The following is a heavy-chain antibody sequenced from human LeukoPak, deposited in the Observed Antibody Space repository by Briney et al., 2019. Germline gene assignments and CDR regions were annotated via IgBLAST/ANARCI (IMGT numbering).Heavy chain of an antibody. J-gene: IGHJ6*03. Sequence: GASVKVSCKASGYTFTGYYMHWVRQAPGQGLEWMGWINPNSGGTNYAQKFYVRVTMTRDTSITTAYMELSRLRSDDTAVFYCARGDVDCSSTSCSNYMDVWGKGTTVTVSS. D-gene: IGHD2-2*01. CDR3: ARGDVDCSSTSCSNYMDV. CDR2: INPNSGGT. V-gene: IGHV1-2*02. CDR1: GYTFTGYY.